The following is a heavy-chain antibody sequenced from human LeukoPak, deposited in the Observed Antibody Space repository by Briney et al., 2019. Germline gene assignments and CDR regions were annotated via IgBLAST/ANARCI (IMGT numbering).Heavy chain of an antibody. CDR1: GGSTSSYY. V-gene: IGHV4-59*01. D-gene: IGHD6-19*01. J-gene: IGHJ4*02. CDR3: ARGLAAVAGPYYFDY. CDR2: IYYSGST. Sequence: PSETLSLTCTVSGGSTSSYYWSWIRQPPGKGLEWIGYIYYSGSTNYNPSLKSRVTISVDTSKNQFSLKLSSVTAADTAVYYCARGLAAVAGPYYFDYWGQGTLVTVSS.